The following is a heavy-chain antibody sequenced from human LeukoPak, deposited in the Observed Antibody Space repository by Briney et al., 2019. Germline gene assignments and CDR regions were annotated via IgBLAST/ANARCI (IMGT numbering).Heavy chain of an antibody. CDR1: GGSFSGYY. Sequence: SETLSLTCAVYGGSFSGYYWSWIRQPPGKGLEWIGEINHSGSTNYNPSLKSRVTISVDTSKNQLSLKLSSVTAADTAVYYCARAGYDFWSGYSNQIDYWGQGTLVTVSS. CDR2: INHSGST. D-gene: IGHD3-3*01. J-gene: IGHJ4*02. CDR3: ARAGYDFWSGYSNQIDY. V-gene: IGHV4-34*01.